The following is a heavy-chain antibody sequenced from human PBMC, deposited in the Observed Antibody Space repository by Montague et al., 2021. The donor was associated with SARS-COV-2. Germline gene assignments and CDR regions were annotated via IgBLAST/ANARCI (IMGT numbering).Heavy chain of an antibody. CDR2: IYYSGST. D-gene: IGHD3-3*01. Sequence: SETLSLTSIVSGSSVSSGSYYWSWIRQRPGKGLEWIGYIYYSGSTNYXPSLKSRVTISVDTSKNQLSLKLRSVTATDTAVYYCARDPWRITIFGVVMRYGIDVWGQGTMVTVSS. J-gene: IGHJ6*02. CDR3: ARDPWRITIFGVVMRYGIDV. V-gene: IGHV4-61*01. CDR1: GSSVSSGSYY.